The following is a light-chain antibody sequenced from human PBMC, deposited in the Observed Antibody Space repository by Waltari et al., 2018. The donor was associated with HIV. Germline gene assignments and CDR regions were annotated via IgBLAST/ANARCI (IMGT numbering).Light chain of an antibody. CDR2: EGS. J-gene: IGLJ2*01. V-gene: IGLV2-23*01. Sequence: QSALTQPASVSGSPGQSITISCTGTSSHVGSYNLVPWYQQHPGKAPKLMIYEGSKRPSGVSNRCSGSKSGSTASLTISGLQAEDEAGYYCCSYAGSSPVLFGGGTKLTVL. CDR1: SSHVGSYNL. CDR3: CSYAGSSPVL.